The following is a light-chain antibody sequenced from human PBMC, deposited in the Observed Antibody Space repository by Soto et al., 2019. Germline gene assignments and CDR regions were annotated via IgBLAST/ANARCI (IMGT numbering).Light chain of an antibody. CDR2: DAS. CDR3: QQYNSYPWT. J-gene: IGKJ1*01. Sequence: EIVLTQSPATLSLSPGERATLSCRASQSVDSYLAWYQQRPGRAPRLLIYDASNRATGIPARFSGSGSGTDFTLTISSLEPEDFAVYYCQQYNSYPWTFGQGTKVDIK. CDR1: QSVDSY. V-gene: IGKV3-11*01.